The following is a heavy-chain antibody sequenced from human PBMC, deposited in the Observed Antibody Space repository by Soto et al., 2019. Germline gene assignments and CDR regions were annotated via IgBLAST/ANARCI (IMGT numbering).Heavy chain of an antibody. CDR1: GSSFSDYI. CDR2: VGLGGRYI. CDR3: AGGLNGPHTKMDV. Sequence: GGSLRLSCKMSGSSFSDYITHWVRQTPGQGLEWVAVVGLGGRYIHADSVKGRSTISRDNLKNILYLQINNLRAEDTAVYYCAGGLNGPHTKMDVWGQGTAVTVSS. J-gene: IGHJ6*02. D-gene: IGHD2-8*01. V-gene: IGHV3-33*01.